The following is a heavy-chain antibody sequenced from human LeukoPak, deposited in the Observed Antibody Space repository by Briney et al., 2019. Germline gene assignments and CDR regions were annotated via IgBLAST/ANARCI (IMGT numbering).Heavy chain of an antibody. CDR1: GFTFSTYW. CDR2: ITPDGTST. V-gene: IGHV3-74*01. D-gene: IGHD3-10*01. Sequence: GGSLRLSCAASGFTFSTYWMHWVRQAPGKGLVWVSRITPDGTSTTYADSVKGRFTISRDNAKNTLYVQMNSLRAEDTAVYYCARVYYYGSVSYYNIPPYFDYWGQGTLVTVSS. CDR3: ARVYYYGSVSYYNIPPYFDY. J-gene: IGHJ4*02.